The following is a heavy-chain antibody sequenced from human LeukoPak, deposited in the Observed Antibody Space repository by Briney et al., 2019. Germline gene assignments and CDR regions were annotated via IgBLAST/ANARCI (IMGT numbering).Heavy chain of an antibody. Sequence: ASQTLSLTCTVSGGSVSSGGYYWSWIRQHPGKGLERIGYIYYSGSTYYNPSLKSRVTISVDTSKNQFSLKLSSVTAADTAVYYCASPSSGWPNDAFDIWGQGTMVTVSS. D-gene: IGHD6-19*01. V-gene: IGHV4-31*03. CDR3: ASPSSGWPNDAFDI. CDR2: IYYSGST. CDR1: GGSVSSGGYY. J-gene: IGHJ3*02.